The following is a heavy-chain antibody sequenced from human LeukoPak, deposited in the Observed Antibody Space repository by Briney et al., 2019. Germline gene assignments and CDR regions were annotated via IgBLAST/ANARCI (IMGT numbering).Heavy chain of an antibody. Sequence: GGSLRLSCAASGFTFSGYWMTWLRQAPGKGPEWVANIDEDGSAKYYLGSVKGRFTISRDNAKNSLYLQMNSLRAEDAAVYYCARGPYASGTYGRRGWVHYMDVWGKGTTVTISS. CDR1: GFTFSGYW. J-gene: IGHJ6*03. CDR2: IDEDGSAK. V-gene: IGHV3-7*01. D-gene: IGHD3-10*01. CDR3: ARGPYASGTYGRRGWVHYMDV.